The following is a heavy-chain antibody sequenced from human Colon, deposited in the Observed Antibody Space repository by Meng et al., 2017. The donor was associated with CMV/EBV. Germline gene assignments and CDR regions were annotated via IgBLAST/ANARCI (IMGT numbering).Heavy chain of an antibody. CDR2: VYANGNT. CDR1: FINIDYY. J-gene: IGHJ4*02. V-gene: IGHV4-61*02. CDR3: VGPHHYFDY. Sequence: QVQLQQSGPGLVKPSXXLSLTCTGVSFINIDYYWGWIRQPAGKVLEYIGRVYANGNTKYNPSLTSRVTISLDTSKKQISLKLTSVTAADTAVYYCVGPHHYFDYWGQGTLVTVSS.